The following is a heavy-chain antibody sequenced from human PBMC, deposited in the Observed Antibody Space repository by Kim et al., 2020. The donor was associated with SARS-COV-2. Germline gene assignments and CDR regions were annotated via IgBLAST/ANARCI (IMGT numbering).Heavy chain of an antibody. CDR3: ARVDSSGYYYRVLRY. CDR2: IIPIFGTA. CDR1: GGTFSSYA. Sequence: SVKVSCKASGGTFSSYAISWVRQAPGQGLEWMGGIIPIFGTANYAQKFQGRVTITADESTSTAYMELSSLRSEDTAVYYCARVDSSGYYYRVLRYWGQGTLVTVSS. J-gene: IGHJ4*02. V-gene: IGHV1-69*13. D-gene: IGHD3-22*01.